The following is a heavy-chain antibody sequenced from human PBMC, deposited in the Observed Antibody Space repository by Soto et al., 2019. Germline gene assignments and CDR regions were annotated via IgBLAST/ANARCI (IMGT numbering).Heavy chain of an antibody. J-gene: IGHJ4*02. CDR3: ARRPYTVTTWDF. CDR1: GASVTSSSYF. CDR2: IYYNGNT. D-gene: IGHD4-17*01. V-gene: IGHV4-39*01. Sequence: SETLSLTCTVSGASVTSSSYFLGWIRQPPGKGLEWIGTIYYNGNTFYNPSLKSRLSISVDSSKNQLSLNLDSVTAADTAIYFCARRPYTVTTWDFWGQGXLVTVPS.